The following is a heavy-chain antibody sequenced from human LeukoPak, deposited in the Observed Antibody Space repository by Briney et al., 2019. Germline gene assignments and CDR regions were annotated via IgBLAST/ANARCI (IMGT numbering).Heavy chain of an antibody. CDR3: ARTYYDSSGYYPCYGMDV. CDR2: IYYSGST. D-gene: IGHD3-22*01. Sequence: PSETLSLTCTVSGGSISSYYWSWIRQPPGKGLEWIGYIYYSGSTNYNPSLKSRVTISVDTSKNQFSLKLSSVTAADTAVYYCARTYYDSSGYYPCYGMDVWGQGTTVTVSS. CDR1: GGSISSYY. V-gene: IGHV4-59*01. J-gene: IGHJ6*02.